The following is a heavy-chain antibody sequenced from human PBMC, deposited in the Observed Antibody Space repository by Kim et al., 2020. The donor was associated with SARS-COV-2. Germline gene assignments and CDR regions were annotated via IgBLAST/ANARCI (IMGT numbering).Heavy chain of an antibody. CDR2: VNPNNGNT. J-gene: IGHJ4*02. CDR3: ARGSAWPKIDY. CDR1: GYLFSPHG. Sequence: ASVKVSCKAFGYLFSPHGITWLRQAPGQGLEYMGWVNPNNGNTEYAHKIQGRVTMTTDTFTRTAYLHLWSLTYDDTAVYYCARGSAWPKIDYWGQGTLVTVSS. D-gene: IGHD6-25*01. V-gene: IGHV1-18*04.